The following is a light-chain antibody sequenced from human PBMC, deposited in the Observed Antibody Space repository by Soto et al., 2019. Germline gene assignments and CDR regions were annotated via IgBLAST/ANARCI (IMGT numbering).Light chain of an antibody. CDR2: DAS. V-gene: IGKV1-33*01. CDR3: QQYNSMLS. J-gene: IGKJ4*01. CDR1: HDVSRN. Sequence: DIQMTQSPSSLSASEGDRVTITCQSSHDVSRNLNWFQQKPGEAPQLLISDASNLERGVPSRFSGSGSGTDFTLTISSLQPEDVATYYCQQYNSMLSFGGGTEVEIK.